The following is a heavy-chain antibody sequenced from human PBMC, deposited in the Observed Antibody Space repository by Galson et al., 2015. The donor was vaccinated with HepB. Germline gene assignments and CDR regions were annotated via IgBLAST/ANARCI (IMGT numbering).Heavy chain of an antibody. CDR2: TYYRSKWYN. V-gene: IGHV6-1*01. D-gene: IGHD6-19*01. CDR1: GDSVSSNSAA. J-gene: IGHJ4*02. Sequence: CAISGDSVSSNSAAWNWIRQSPSRGLEWLGRTYYRSKWYNDYAVSVKSRITINPDTSKNQFSLQLNSVTPEDTAVYYCARDRGYSSGWYRDYFDYWGQGTLVTVSS. CDR3: ARDRGYSSGWYRDYFDY.